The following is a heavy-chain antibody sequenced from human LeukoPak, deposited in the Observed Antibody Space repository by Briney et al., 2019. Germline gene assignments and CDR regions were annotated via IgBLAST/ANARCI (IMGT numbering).Heavy chain of an antibody. CDR1: GGSISSSNW. CDR2: IYRTGTT. J-gene: IGHJ4*02. CDR3: ARRNYYEIDY. V-gene: IGHV4-4*02. Sequence: SETLSLTCAVSGGSISSSNWWSWVRQPPGKGLEWIGNIYRTGTTFYNPSLQRRVSMSVDTSKNTFSLNLKSVTAADTAVYYCARRNYYEIDYWGQGTLVTVSS. D-gene: IGHD3-22*01.